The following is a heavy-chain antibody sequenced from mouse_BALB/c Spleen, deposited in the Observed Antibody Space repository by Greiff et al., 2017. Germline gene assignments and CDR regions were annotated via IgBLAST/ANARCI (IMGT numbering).Heavy chain of an antibody. CDR2: IYPSDSYT. J-gene: IGHJ2*01. Sequence: QVQLQQPGAELVRPGASVKLSCKASGYTFTSYWINWVKQRPGQGLEWIGNIYPSDSYTNYNQKFKDKATLTVDKSSSTAYMQLSSPTSEDSAVYYCTRSGEWGLYCDYWGQGTTLTVSS. CDR1: GYTFTSYW. V-gene: IGHV1-69*02. CDR3: TRSGEWGLYCDY. D-gene: IGHD3-1*01.